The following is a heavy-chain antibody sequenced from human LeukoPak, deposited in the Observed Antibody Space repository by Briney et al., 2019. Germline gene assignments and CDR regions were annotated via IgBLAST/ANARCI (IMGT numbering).Heavy chain of an antibody. CDR2: ISAYNGNT. CDR1: GYAFTSYY. CDR3: ARENPVLLWFGEIDY. V-gene: IGHV1-18*04. J-gene: IGHJ4*02. D-gene: IGHD3-10*01. Sequence: ASVKVSCKASGYAFTSYYMHWVRQAPGQGHEWMGWISAYNGNTNYAQKLQGRVTMTTDTSTSTAYMELRSLRSDDTAVYYCARENPVLLWFGEIDYWGQGTLVTVSS.